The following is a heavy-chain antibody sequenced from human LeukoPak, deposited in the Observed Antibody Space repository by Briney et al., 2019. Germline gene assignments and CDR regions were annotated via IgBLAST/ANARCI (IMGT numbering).Heavy chain of an antibody. Sequence: SETLSLTCAVYGGSFSGYYWSWIRQPPGKGLEWIGEINHSGSTNYNPSLKSRVTISVDTSKNQFSLKLSSVTAADTAVYYCARGLITMVRGPYNWFDPWGQGTLVTVSS. CDR3: ARGLITMVRGPYNWFDP. CDR1: GGSFSGYY. CDR2: INHSGST. J-gene: IGHJ5*02. V-gene: IGHV4-34*01. D-gene: IGHD3-10*01.